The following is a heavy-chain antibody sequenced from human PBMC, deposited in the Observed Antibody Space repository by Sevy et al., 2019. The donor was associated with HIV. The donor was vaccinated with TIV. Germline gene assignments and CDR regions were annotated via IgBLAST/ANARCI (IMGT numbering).Heavy chain of an antibody. D-gene: IGHD3-9*01. V-gene: IGHV3-30-3*01. Sequence: GGSLRLSCAASGFTFSSYAMHWVRQAPGKGLEWVAVISYDGSNKYYADSVKGRFTISRDNSKNTLYLQMNSLRAEDTAVYYCARDGSDILTGYRGMDVWGQGTTVTVSS. J-gene: IGHJ6*02. CDR1: GFTFSSYA. CDR2: ISYDGSNK. CDR3: ARDGSDILTGYRGMDV.